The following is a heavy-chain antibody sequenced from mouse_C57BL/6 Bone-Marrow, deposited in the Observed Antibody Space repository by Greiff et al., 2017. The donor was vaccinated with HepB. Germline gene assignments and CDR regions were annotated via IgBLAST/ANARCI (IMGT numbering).Heavy chain of an antibody. D-gene: IGHD2-4*01. V-gene: IGHV1-66*01. Sequence: VKLQQSGPELVKPGASVKISCKASGYSFTSYYIHWVKQRPGQGLEWIGWIYPGSGNTKYNEKFKGKATLTADTSSSTAYMQLSSLTSEDSAVYYCAGLRRYWYFDVWGTGTTVTVSS. CDR2: IYPGSGNT. CDR3: AGLRRYWYFDV. CDR1: GYSFTSYY. J-gene: IGHJ1*03.